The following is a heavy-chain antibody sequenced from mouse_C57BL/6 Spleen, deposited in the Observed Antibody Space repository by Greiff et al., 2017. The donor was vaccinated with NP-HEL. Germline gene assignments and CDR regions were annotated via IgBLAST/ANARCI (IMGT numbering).Heavy chain of an antibody. CDR3: ARGYGAYYYAMDY. J-gene: IGHJ4*01. V-gene: IGHV5-12*01. D-gene: IGHD1-1*01. Sequence: EVKLMESGGGLVQPGGSLKLSCAASGFTFSDYYMYWVRQTPEKRLEWVAYISNGGGSTYYPDTVKGRFTISRDNAKNTLYLQMSRLKSEDTAMYYCARGYGAYYYAMDYWGQGTSVTVSS. CDR1: GFTFSDYY. CDR2: ISNGGGST.